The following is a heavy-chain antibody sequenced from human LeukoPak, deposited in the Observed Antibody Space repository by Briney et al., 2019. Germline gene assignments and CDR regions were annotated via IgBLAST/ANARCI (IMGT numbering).Heavy chain of an antibody. J-gene: IGHJ6*03. V-gene: IGHV1-46*01. CDR3: ARDHGGYDSYYYMDV. Sequence: ASVTVSCKPSGYTFTSYYMHWVRQAPGHGLEWMGIINPSVGSTRHAQQFQGRVTMTRDTSASTVYMELSSLRSEDTAVYYCARDHGGYDSYYYMDVWGKGTTVTVSS. CDR2: INPSVGST. CDR1: GYTFTSYY. D-gene: IGHD5-12*01.